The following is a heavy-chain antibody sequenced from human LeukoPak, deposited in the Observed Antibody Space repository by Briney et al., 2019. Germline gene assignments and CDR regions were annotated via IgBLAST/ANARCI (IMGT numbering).Heavy chain of an antibody. CDR1: GGSISSYY. J-gene: IGHJ5*02. Sequence: SETLSLTCTVSGGSISSYYWSWIRQPPGKGLEWIGYIYTSGSTNYNPSLKSRVTISVDTSKNQFSLKLSSVTAADMAVYYCASLRFLEWFPTSWGQGTLVTVSS. CDR3: ASLRFLEWFPTS. D-gene: IGHD3-3*01. CDR2: IYTSGST. V-gene: IGHV4-4*09.